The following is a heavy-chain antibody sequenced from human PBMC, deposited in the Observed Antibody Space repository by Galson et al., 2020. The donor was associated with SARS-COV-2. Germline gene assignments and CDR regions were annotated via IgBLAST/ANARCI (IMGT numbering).Heavy chain of an antibody. CDR2: ISASGGST. V-gene: IGHV3-23*01. CDR1: GFTFNNYA. D-gene: IGHD3-9*01. Sequence: GESLKISCAASGFTFNNYAMSWVRQAPGKGLEWVSAISASGGSTYYTDSVKGRFTISRDNSKNTLFLQMNSLRAEDTAVFYCASAGYDILTGYPLHWGQGTLVTVSS. J-gene: IGHJ4*02. CDR3: ASAGYDILTGYPLH.